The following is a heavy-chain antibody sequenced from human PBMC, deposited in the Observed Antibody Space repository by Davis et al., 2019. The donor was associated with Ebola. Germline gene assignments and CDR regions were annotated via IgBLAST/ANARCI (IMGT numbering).Heavy chain of an antibody. CDR3: ARAGQVITMIVVVDDAFDI. Sequence: PGGSLRLSCAASGFTFSNYVMHWVRQAPGKGLEWVAVISYDGSNKYYADSVKGRFTISRDNAKNSLYLQMNSLRAEDTAVYYCARAGQVITMIVVVDDAFDIWGQGSMVTVSS. CDR2: ISYDGSNK. J-gene: IGHJ3*02. CDR1: GFTFSNYV. V-gene: IGHV3-30*03. D-gene: IGHD3-22*01.